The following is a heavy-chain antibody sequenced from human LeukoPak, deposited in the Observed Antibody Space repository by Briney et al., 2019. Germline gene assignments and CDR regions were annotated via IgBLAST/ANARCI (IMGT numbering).Heavy chain of an antibody. CDR2: INHSGST. D-gene: IGHD3-16*02. Sequence: PSETLSLTCAVYGGSFSGYYWSWIRQPPGKGLEWIGEINHSGSTNYNPSLKSRVTISVDTSKNQFSLKLGSVTAADTAVYYCARAKGRDYVWGSYPLAFDYWGQGTLVTVSS. CDR3: ARAKGRDYVWGSYPLAFDY. V-gene: IGHV4-34*01. J-gene: IGHJ4*02. CDR1: GGSFSGYY.